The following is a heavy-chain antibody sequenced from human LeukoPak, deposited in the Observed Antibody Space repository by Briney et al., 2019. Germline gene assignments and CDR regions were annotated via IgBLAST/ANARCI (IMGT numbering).Heavy chain of an antibody. J-gene: IGHJ4*02. Sequence: ASVKVSCKASEYTFTGYYIHWVRQAPGQGLEWMGWIDPNTGDSNYVQKFQGRVTMTRDTSISTAYMELSRLRSDDTAFYYCARISDCWGQGTLVTVSA. V-gene: IGHV1-2*02. CDR3: ARISDC. CDR1: EYTFTGYY. CDR2: IDPNTGDS.